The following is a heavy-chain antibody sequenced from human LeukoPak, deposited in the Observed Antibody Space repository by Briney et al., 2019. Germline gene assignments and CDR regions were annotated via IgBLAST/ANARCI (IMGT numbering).Heavy chain of an antibody. CDR3: GGEGGGYGGYAY. D-gene: IGHD2-15*01. CDR1: GYTFTSYG. CDR2: IGGYHGNT. V-gene: IGHV1-18*01. J-gene: IGHJ4*02. Sequence: ASVKVSCKASGYTFTSYGINWVRQAPGQGLEWMGWIGGYHGNTNYAQTLQDRVTMTTDTTTTTANILLRSLRSAAHAALYCGGEGGGYGGYAYCGQGTLVTVSS.